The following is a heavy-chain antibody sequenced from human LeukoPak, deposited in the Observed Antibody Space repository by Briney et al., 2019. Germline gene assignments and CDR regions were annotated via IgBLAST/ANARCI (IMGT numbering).Heavy chain of an antibody. CDR1: GFTFDDYA. CDR2: ISWDGGST. J-gene: IGHJ4*02. Sequence: GGSLRLSCAASGFTFDDYAMHWVRQAPGKGLEWVSLISWDGGSTYYADSVKGRFTISRDNAKNSLYLQMNSLRAEDTAVYYCARVGQYYDFWSGYYFLDDYWGQGTLVTVSS. CDR3: ARVGQYYDFWSGYYFLDDY. D-gene: IGHD3-3*01. V-gene: IGHV3-43D*03.